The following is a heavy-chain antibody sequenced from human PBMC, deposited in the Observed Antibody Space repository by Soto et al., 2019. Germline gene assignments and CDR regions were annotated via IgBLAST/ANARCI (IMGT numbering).Heavy chain of an antibody. J-gene: IGHJ4*02. D-gene: IGHD3-22*01. CDR1: GGSTSSSTYY. CDR2: VYYTGST. Sequence: SETLSLTCSVSGGSTSSSTYYWGWIRQPPGKGLEWIGSVYYTGSTFYNPSLKSRVTISVDTSKNQFSLRLSSVTAADTAVYYCARQRRYYYDSSGYPDYWGQGTLVTVSS. V-gene: IGHV4-39*01. CDR3: ARQRRYYYDSSGYPDY.